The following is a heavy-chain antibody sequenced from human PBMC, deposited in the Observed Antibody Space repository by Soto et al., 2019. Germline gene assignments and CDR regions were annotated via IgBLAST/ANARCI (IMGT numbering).Heavy chain of an antibody. CDR3: ARHIRRDSYCGGDCDRAFDI. Sequence: SLRLSCAASGFTFSSYGMHWVRQAPGKGLEWVAVIWYDGSNKYYADSVKGRFTISRDNSKNTLYLQMNSLRAEDTAVYYCARHIRRDSYCGGDCDRAFDIWGQGKMVSV. V-gene: IGHV3-33*01. CDR2: IWYDGSNK. D-gene: IGHD2-21*02. CDR1: GFTFSSYG. J-gene: IGHJ3*02.